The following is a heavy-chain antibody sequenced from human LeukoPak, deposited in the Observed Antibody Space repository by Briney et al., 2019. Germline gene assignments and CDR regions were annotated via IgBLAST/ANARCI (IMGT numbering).Heavy chain of an antibody. J-gene: IGHJ4*02. V-gene: IGHV4-59*01. CDR3: ARGFPSTGRSGGFDY. CDR2: IYYSGST. Sequence: SETLSLTCTVSGGSISSYYWSWIRQPPGKGLEWIGYIYYSGSTNYNPSLKSRVTISVDTSKDQFSLKLSSVTAADTAVYYCARGFPSTGRSGGFDYWGQGTLVTVSS. CDR1: GGSISSYY. D-gene: IGHD1-1*01.